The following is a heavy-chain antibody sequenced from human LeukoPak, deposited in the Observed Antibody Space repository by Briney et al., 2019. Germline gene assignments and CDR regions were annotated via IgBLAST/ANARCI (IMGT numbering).Heavy chain of an antibody. CDR2: IYYSGST. CDR3: ARDRLPRYDILTGYYTDYYYGMDV. V-gene: IGHV4-59*06. CDR1: GGSISSYY. Sequence: SETLSLTCTVSGGSISSYYWSWIRQPPGKGLEWIGYIYYSGSTYYNPSLKSRVTISVDTSKNQFSLKLSSVTAADTAVYYCARDRLPRYDILTGYYTDYYYGMDVWGQGTTVTVSS. J-gene: IGHJ6*02. D-gene: IGHD3-9*01.